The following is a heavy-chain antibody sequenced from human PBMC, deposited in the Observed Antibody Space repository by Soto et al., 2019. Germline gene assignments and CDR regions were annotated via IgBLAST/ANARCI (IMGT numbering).Heavy chain of an antibody. J-gene: IGHJ3*02. CDR3: AREYYDFWSGYNDAFDI. Sequence: GWSLRLSCAASGFTFSSYWMHWVRQAPGKGLVWVSRINSDGSSTSYADSVRGRFTISRDNAKNTLYLQMNSLRAEDTAVYYCAREYYDFWSGYNDAFDIWGQGTMVTISS. D-gene: IGHD3-3*01. CDR1: GFTFSSYW. V-gene: IGHV3-74*01. CDR2: INSDGSST.